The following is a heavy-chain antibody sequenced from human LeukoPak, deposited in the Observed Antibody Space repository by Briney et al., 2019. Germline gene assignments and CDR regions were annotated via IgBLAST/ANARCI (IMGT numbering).Heavy chain of an antibody. D-gene: IGHD5-18*01. J-gene: IGHJ4*02. Sequence: GGSLRLSCVASGFTLSSYAVSWVRQAPGKGLQWVSSLGISGDYAWYAGSVKGRFTISRDNSKNTLYLQMNSLRAEDTAVYYCARERIQLWLLGVWDRYWGQGTLVTVSS. CDR3: ARERIQLWLLGVWDRY. CDR1: GFTLSSYA. CDR2: LGISGDYA. V-gene: IGHV3-23*01.